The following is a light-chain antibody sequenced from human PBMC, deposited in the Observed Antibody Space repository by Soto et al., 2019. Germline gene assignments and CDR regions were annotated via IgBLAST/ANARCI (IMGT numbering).Light chain of an antibody. CDR3: QQYNNWPRT. J-gene: IGKJ1*01. V-gene: IGKV1-5*01. CDR1: QSVRSW. CDR2: DAS. Sequence: DIQMTQSPATLSASVGDRVTFTCRASQSVRSWLAWYQQKPGTAPNLLICDASRLENGVPSRFSGSGSGTEFTLTISSLQSEDFAVYYCQQYNNWPRTFDQGTKVDIK.